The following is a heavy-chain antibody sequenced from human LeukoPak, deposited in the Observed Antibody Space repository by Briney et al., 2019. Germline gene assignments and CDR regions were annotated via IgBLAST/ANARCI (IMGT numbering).Heavy chain of an antibody. J-gene: IGHJ3*02. Sequence: SETLSLTCTVSGGSISSYYWSWIRQPPGKGLEWIGYIYYSGSTNYNPSLKSRVTISVDTSKNQFSLKLSSVTAADTAVYYCARAYYDFWSGYSPYDAFDIWGQGTMVTVSS. D-gene: IGHD3-3*01. CDR3: ARAYYDFWSGYSPYDAFDI. CDR2: IYYSGST. V-gene: IGHV4-59*12. CDR1: GGSISSYY.